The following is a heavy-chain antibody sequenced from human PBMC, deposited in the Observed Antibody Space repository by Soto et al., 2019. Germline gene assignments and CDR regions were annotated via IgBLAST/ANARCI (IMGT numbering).Heavy chain of an antibody. Sequence: SETLSLTCAVSGYAIGGGYYWGWIRQPPGKGLEWIGSFYHSGGTYYNPSLKSRVTISVDTSTNQFSLNLRSVTAADTAVYYCAGTYFCSGHYYYNGVDEWGQGTTVTVSS. D-gene: IGHD3-3*01. CDR3: AGTYFCSGHYYYNGVDE. J-gene: IGHJ6*02. CDR1: GYAIGGGYY. V-gene: IGHV4-38-2*01. CDR2: FYHSGGT.